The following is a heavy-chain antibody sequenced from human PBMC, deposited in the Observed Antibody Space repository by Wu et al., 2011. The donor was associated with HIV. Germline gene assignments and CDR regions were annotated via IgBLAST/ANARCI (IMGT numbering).Heavy chain of an antibody. V-gene: IGHV1-18*01. J-gene: IGHJ4*02. CDR1: GYNFIRYD. CDR2: ISAYNGET. Sequence: QVQLVQSGAEVKKSGASVKVSCKASGYNFIRYDISWVRQAPGHGLEWMGWISAYNGETNYAQKFQGRVTMTTDTSTSTAYMELSSLRSEDTAVYYCARQRGSGWYYFDYWGQGPWSPSPQ. CDR3: ARQRGSGWYYFDY. D-gene: IGHD6-19*01.